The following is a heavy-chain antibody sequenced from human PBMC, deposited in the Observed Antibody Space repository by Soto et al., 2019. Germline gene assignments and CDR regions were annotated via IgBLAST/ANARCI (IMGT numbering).Heavy chain of an antibody. CDR3: SKDRRAGGNSAFYFDF. J-gene: IGHJ5*01. Sequence: RLSCAASGFKFSSYAMSWVRQAPGKGLEWVSLISATGGGTYYADSVKGRFTISRDNSDNTLYLQVHSLRAEDTAFYYCSKDRRAGGNSAFYFDFWGQGPQVTVSS. CDR2: ISATGGGT. V-gene: IGHV3-23*01. CDR1: GFKFSSYA. D-gene: IGHD3-16*01.